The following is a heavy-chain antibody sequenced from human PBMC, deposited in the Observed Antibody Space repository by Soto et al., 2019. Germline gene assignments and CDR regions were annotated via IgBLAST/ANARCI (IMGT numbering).Heavy chain of an antibody. CDR2: IKQDRSAK. Sequence: PGGSLRLSCAASGFTFSNYWMSWVRQAPGKGLEWVANIKQDRSAKYYVDSVKGRFTISRDNAKNSLYLQMNSLRADDTAVYYCATWLKTSGWYVLLEGSFDYWGQGTMVTVSS. D-gene: IGHD6-19*01. V-gene: IGHV3-7*01. J-gene: IGHJ4*03. CDR3: ATWLKTSGWYVLLEGSFDY. CDR1: GFTFSNYW.